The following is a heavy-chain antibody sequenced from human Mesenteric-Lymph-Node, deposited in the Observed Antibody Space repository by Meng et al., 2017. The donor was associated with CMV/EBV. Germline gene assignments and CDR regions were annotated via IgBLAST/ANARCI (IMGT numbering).Heavy chain of an antibody. CDR3: AKIEYSNYNYYYYGMDV. CDR2: ISGSGGST. Sequence: GESLKISCAASGFTFSSYAMSWVRQAPGKGLEWVSAISGSGGSTYYADSVKGRFTISRDNSKNTLYLQMNSLRAEDTAVYYCAKIEYSNYNYYYYGMDVWGQGTTVTVSS. J-gene: IGHJ6*02. V-gene: IGHV3-23*01. D-gene: IGHD4-11*01. CDR1: GFTFSSYA.